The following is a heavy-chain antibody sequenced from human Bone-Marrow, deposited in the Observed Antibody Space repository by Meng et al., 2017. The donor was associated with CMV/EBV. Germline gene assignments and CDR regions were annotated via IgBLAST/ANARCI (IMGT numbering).Heavy chain of an antibody. J-gene: IGHJ6*02. D-gene: IGHD5-24*01. V-gene: IGHV4-30-4*02. CDR3: ARDRWVKMATTAHYYGMDV. CDR2: IYYSGST. Sequence: SETLSLTCTVSGGSISSGDYYWSWIRQPPGKGLEWIGYIYYSGSTYYNPSLKSRVTISVDTSKNQFSLKLSSVTAADTAVYYCARDRWVKMATTAHYYGMDVWGQGTTVAVSS. CDR1: GGSISSGDYY.